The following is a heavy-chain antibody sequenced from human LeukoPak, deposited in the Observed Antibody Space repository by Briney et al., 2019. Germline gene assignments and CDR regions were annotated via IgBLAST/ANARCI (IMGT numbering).Heavy chain of an antibody. V-gene: IGHV3-20*04. CDR1: GFTFDDYG. J-gene: IGHJ6*03. CDR2: INWNGGST. D-gene: IGHD6-25*01. CDR3: ARDAPLYNSDPTTNYYYYYYMDV. Sequence: PGGSLRLSCAASGFTFDDYGMSWVRQAPGKGLEWVSGINWNGGSTGYADSVKGRFTISRDNAKNSLYLQINSLRAEDTAVYYCARDAPLYNSDPTTNYYYYYYMDVWGKGTTVTVSS.